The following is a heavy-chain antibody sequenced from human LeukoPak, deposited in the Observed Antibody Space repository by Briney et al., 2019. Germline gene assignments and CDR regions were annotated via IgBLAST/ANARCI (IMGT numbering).Heavy chain of an antibody. D-gene: IGHD4-23*01. Sequence: SVKVSCKASGGSFSSYAISWVRQAPGQGLEWMGGIIPIFGTANYAQKFQGRVTITADESTSTAYMELSSLRSEDTAVYYCATTVVTQYYYYYMDVWGKGTTVTVSS. V-gene: IGHV1-69*13. J-gene: IGHJ6*03. CDR1: GGSFSSYA. CDR2: IIPIFGTA. CDR3: ATTVVTQYYYYYMDV.